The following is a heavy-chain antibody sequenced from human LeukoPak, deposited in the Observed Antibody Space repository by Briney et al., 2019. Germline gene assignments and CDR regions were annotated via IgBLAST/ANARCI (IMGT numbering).Heavy chain of an antibody. CDR2: ISWNSGSI. D-gene: IGHD6-6*01. Sequence: GGSLRLSCAASGFTFDDYAMPWVRQAPGKGLEWVSGISWNSGSIGYADSVKGRFTISRDNAKNSLYLQMNSLRAEDMALYYCAKTIAARREGAFDIWGQGTMVTVSS. J-gene: IGHJ3*02. CDR1: GFTFDDYA. V-gene: IGHV3-9*03. CDR3: AKTIAARREGAFDI.